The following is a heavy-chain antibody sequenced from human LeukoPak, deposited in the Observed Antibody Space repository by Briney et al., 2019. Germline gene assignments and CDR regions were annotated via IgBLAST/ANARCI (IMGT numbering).Heavy chain of an antibody. J-gene: IGHJ6*02. CDR2: INHSGST. CDR3: ARKRAEYGDYDDYYYGMDV. V-gene: IGHV4-34*01. CDR1: GGSFSGYY. D-gene: IGHD4-17*01. Sequence: SETLSLTCAVYGGSFSGYYWSWIRQPPGKGLEWIGEINHSGSTNYNPSLKSRVTISVDTPKNQFSLKLSSVTAADTAVYYCARKRAEYGDYDDYYYGMDVCGQGTTVTVSS.